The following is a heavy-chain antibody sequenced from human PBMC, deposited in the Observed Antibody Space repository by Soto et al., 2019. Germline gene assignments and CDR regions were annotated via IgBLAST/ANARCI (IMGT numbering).Heavy chain of an antibody. CDR1: GFTFSSYS. CDR2: ISSSSSTI. D-gene: IGHD6-13*01. CDR3: ARDHSSSKNDAFDI. V-gene: IGHV3-48*01. Sequence: PGGSLRLSCAASGFTFSSYSMNWVRQAPGKGLEWVSYISSSSSTIYYADSVKGRFTISRDNAKNSLYLQMNSLRAEDTAVYYCARDHSSSKNDAFDIWGQGTMGTVSS. J-gene: IGHJ3*02.